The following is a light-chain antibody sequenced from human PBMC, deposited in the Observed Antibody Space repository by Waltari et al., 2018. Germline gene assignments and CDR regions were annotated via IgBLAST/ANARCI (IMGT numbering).Light chain of an antibody. Sequence: DIQLTQSPSFLSASVGDRVTITCRASQGISSYLAWYQQRPGTDPKLLISAASTLQSGVPSRFSGSGSGTEFTLTISSLQPEDFATYYCQQLNIYPHTFGQGTKLEI. CDR3: QQLNIYPHT. CDR1: QGISSY. J-gene: IGKJ2*01. CDR2: AAS. V-gene: IGKV1-9*01.